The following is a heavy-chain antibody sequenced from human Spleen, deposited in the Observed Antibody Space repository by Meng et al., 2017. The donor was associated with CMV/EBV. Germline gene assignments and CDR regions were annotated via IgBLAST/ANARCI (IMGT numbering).Heavy chain of an antibody. CDR1: GGSVTSGSYY. D-gene: IGHD4-17*01. Sequence: SETLSLTCTVSGGSVTSGSYYWSWIRQPPGKGLEWIGYVYYSGSTNYNPSLRSRVTISKDTSKNQFFLKLRSMTAADTAMYYCARGLKRDYYPYYFHSWGQGTLVTVSS. CDR3: ARGLKRDYYPYYFHS. J-gene: IGHJ4*02. CDR2: VYYSGST. V-gene: IGHV4-61*01.